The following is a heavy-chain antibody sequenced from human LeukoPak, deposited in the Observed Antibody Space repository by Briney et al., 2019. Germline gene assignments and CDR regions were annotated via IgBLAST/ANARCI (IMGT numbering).Heavy chain of an antibody. CDR1: GLTFSSYA. V-gene: IGHV3-7*01. D-gene: IGHD2-21*01. J-gene: IGHJ6*02. CDR2: IKQDGSEK. CDR3: ARYCGGDCYGMDV. Sequence: GGSLRLSCAASGLTFSSYAMSWVRQAPGKGLEWVANIKQDGSEKDYVDSVKGRFTISRDNPRNSLYLQMNSLRAEDTAVYYCARYCGGDCYGMDVWGQGTTVTVSS.